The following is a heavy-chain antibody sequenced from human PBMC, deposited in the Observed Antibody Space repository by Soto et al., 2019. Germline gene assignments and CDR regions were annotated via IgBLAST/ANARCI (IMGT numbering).Heavy chain of an antibody. D-gene: IGHD6-19*01. V-gene: IGHV1-18*01. CDR1: GYTFTSYG. CDR2: ISAYNGNT. J-gene: IGHJ4*02. Sequence: GASVKVSCKASGYTFTSYGISWVRQAPGQGLEWMGWISAYNGNTNYAQKLQGRVTMTTDTSTSTAYIELRSLRSADTAVYYCARDSTAVAGIDYWGQGTLVTVSS. CDR3: ARDSTAVAGIDY.